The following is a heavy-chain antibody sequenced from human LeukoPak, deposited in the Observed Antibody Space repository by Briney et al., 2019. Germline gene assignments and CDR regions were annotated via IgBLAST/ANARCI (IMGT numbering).Heavy chain of an antibody. D-gene: IGHD3-16*02. J-gene: IGHJ4*02. CDR3: ARYIRLGELSGFDY. Sequence: ASETLSLTCAASGGSISSSSYYWGWIRQPLGKGLEWIGSIYYSGSTYYNSSLKSRVTISVDTSKNQFSLKLSSVTAADTAIYYCARYIRLGELSGFDYWGQGTLVTVSS. CDR1: GGSISSSSYY. CDR2: IYYSGST. V-gene: IGHV4-39*07.